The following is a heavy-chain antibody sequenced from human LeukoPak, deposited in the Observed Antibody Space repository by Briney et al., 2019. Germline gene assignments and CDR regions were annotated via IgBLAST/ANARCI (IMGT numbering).Heavy chain of an antibody. Sequence: GGSLRLSCAASGFTFSSYWMSWVRQAPGKGLEWVANIKQDGSEKYYVDSVKGRFTISRDNAKNSLYLQMNSLRAEDTAVYYCARDGVRGSGWFGSDYWGQGTLVTVSS. CDR2: IKQDGSEK. V-gene: IGHV3-7*01. CDR1: GFTFSSYW. CDR3: ARDGVRGSGWFGSDY. D-gene: IGHD6-19*01. J-gene: IGHJ4*02.